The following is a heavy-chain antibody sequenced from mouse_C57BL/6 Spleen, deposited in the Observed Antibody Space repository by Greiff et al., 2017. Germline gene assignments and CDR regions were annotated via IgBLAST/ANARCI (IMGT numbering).Heavy chain of an antibody. Sequence: EVKVVESGGCLVQPGGSLKLSCAASGFTFSDYYMYWVRQTPEKRLEWVAYISNGGGSTYYPDTVKGRFTISRDNAKNTLYLQMSRLKSEDTAMYYCARLGYDYDNFDYWGQGTTLTVSS. CDR3: ARLGYDYDNFDY. D-gene: IGHD2-4*01. V-gene: IGHV5-12*01. CDR2: ISNGGGST. J-gene: IGHJ2*01. CDR1: GFTFSDYY.